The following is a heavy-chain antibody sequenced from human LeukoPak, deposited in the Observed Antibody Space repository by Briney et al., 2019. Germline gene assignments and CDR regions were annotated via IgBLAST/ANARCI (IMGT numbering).Heavy chain of an antibody. CDR2: IIPILGIA. D-gene: IGHD5-12*01. J-gene: IGHJ4*02. CDR1: GGTFSSYA. V-gene: IGHV1-69*04. CDR3: ARVSGYDYFDY. Sequence: GASVKVSCKASGGTFSSYAISWVRQAPGQGLEWMGRIIPILGIANYAQKFQGRVTMTRDTSTSTVYMELSSLRSEDTAVYYCARVSGYDYFDYWGQGTLVTVSP.